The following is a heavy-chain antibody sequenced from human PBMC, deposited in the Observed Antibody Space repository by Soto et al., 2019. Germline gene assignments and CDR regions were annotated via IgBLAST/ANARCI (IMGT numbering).Heavy chain of an antibody. Sequence: GGSLRLSCAASGFTFSGSAMHWVRQASGKGLEWVGRIRSKANSYATAYAASVKGRFTISRDDSKNTAYLQMNSLKTEDTAVYYCTREYSSGWYPFDYWGQGTLVTVSS. CDR2: IRSKANSYAT. D-gene: IGHD6-19*01. CDR3: TREYSSGWYPFDY. CDR1: GFTFSGSA. J-gene: IGHJ4*02. V-gene: IGHV3-73*01.